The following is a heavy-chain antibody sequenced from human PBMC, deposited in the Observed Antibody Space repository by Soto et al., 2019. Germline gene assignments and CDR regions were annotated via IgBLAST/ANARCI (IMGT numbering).Heavy chain of an antibody. CDR3: ARHNAAVVGTPDDY. CDR2: ISSSGSTI. J-gene: IGHJ4*02. V-gene: IGHV3-48*03. CDR1: GFTFSSYE. Sequence: EVQLVESGGGLVQPGGSLRLSCAASGFTFSSYEMNWVRQAPGKGLEWVSYISSSGSTIYYADSVKGRFTISRDNAKNSLYLQMNSLRAEDTAVYYCARHNAAVVGTPDDYWGQGTLVTVSS. D-gene: IGHD6-19*01.